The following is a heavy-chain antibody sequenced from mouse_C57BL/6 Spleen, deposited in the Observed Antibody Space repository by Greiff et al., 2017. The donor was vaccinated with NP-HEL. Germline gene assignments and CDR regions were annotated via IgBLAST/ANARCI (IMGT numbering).Heavy chain of an antibody. Sequence: EVKLVESGPELVKPGASVKLPCKASGYTFTDYNMDWVKQSHGKSLEWIGDINPNNGGTIYNQKFKGKATLTVDKSSSTAYMELRSLTSEDTAVYYCARSSYSNFFDCWGQGTTLTVSS. CDR2: INPNNGGT. J-gene: IGHJ2*01. V-gene: IGHV1-18*01. CDR1: GYTFTDYN. CDR3: ARSSYSNFFDC. D-gene: IGHD2-5*01.